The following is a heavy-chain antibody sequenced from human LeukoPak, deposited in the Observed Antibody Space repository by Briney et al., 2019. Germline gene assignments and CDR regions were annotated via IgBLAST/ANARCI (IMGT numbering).Heavy chain of an antibody. D-gene: IGHD1-1*01. CDR2: IYPGDSDT. CDR3: ARTGTNYYYYMDV. CDR1: GYSFTSYW. Sequence: GESLKISCKGSGYSFTSYWIGWVRQMPGKGREWMGIIYPGDSDTRYSPSFQVQVTISADKSISTAYLQWSSLKVSDPAMYYCARTGTNYYYYMDVWGKGTTVTVSS. J-gene: IGHJ6*03. V-gene: IGHV5-51*01.